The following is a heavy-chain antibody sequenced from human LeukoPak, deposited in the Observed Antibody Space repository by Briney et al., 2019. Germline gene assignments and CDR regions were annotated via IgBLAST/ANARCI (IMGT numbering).Heavy chain of an antibody. CDR2: INPYSGGT. Sequence: ASVKVSCTASGYTFTVYYVHWVRQAPGQGLEWMGRINPYSGGTNYAQKFQGRVTMTRDTSITTAYMEVSRLRSDDTAVYYCARIYRKNGYNYVDYWGQGTLVTVSS. V-gene: IGHV1-2*06. D-gene: IGHD5-24*01. J-gene: IGHJ4*02. CDR3: ARIYRKNGYNYVDY. CDR1: GYTFTVYY.